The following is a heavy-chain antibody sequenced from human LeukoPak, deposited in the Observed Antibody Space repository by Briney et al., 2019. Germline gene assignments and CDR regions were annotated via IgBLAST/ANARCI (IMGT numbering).Heavy chain of an antibody. Sequence: GGSLRLSCAASGFTFTSYWMHWVRQAPGKGLVWVARSNSDGTSTSYADSVKGRFTISRDNAKNTLFLQMNSLRVEDTAVYYCGRYRSGYYSDFWGQGTLVTVSS. CDR1: GFTFTSYW. CDR2: SNSDGTST. CDR3: GRYRSGYYSDF. J-gene: IGHJ4*02. D-gene: IGHD3-22*01. V-gene: IGHV3-74*01.